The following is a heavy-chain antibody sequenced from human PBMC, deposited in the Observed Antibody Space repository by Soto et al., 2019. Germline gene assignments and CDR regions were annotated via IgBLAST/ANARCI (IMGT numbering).Heavy chain of an antibody. V-gene: IGHV4-59*08. CDR3: ARQDVPRWLQSNYYYYGMDV. Sequence: QVQLQESGPGLVKPSETLSLTCSVSGGSISSYYWYWIRQPPRKGLECIGYIYDRESTNYNPSLKSRVTISVDTSKNQFALKLSSVTAADTAVYYCARQDVPRWLQSNYYYYGMDVWGQGTMVTVSS. CDR2: IYDREST. J-gene: IGHJ6*02. D-gene: IGHD5-12*01. CDR1: GGSISSYY.